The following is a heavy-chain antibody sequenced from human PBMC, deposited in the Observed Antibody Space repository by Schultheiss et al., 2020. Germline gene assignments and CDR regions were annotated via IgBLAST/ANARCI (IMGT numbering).Heavy chain of an antibody. J-gene: IGHJ4*02. Sequence: AVKVSCKASGGTFSSYAISWVRQAPGQGLEWMGGIIPIFGTANYAQKFQGRVTMTTDTSTSTAYMELRSLRSDDTAVYYCAREEYSSSSPLYYFDYWGQGPLVTVSS. D-gene: IGHD6-6*01. CDR1: GGTFSSYA. CDR2: IIPIFGTA. V-gene: IGHV1-69*05. CDR3: AREEYSSSSPLYYFDY.